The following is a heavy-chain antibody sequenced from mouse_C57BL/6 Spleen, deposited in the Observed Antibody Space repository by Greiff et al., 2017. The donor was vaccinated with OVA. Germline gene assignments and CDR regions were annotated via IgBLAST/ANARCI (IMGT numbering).Heavy chain of an antibody. D-gene: IGHD1-1*01. CDR3: ARSFYGSRRYFDV. CDR1: GYTFTSYW. Sequence: VQLQQPGAELVMPGASVKLSCKASGYTFTSYWMHWVKQRPGQGLEWIGEIDPSDSYTNYNQKFKGKSTLTVAKSSSTAYMRLSSLTSEDSAVYYCARSFYGSRRYFDVWGTGTTVTVSS. J-gene: IGHJ1*03. CDR2: IDPSDSYT. V-gene: IGHV1-69*01.